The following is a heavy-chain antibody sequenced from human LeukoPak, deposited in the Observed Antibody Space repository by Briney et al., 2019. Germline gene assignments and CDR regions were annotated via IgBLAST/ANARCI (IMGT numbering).Heavy chain of an antibody. CDR3: AKDYCTTTRGCRNYFHY. D-gene: IGHD2-2*01. V-gene: IGHV4-61*01. CDR1: GASASGSIYY. J-gene: IGHJ4*02. Sequence: PRETLSLSCSVSGASASGSIYYWGWPRQPPGKGLECVVCIYWGGNANYTPSLKRRVTISIDTSKNQLSLQMSSVTAEDTAVYYCAKDYCTTTRGCRNYFHYWGQGTLVTVSS. CDR2: IYWGGNA.